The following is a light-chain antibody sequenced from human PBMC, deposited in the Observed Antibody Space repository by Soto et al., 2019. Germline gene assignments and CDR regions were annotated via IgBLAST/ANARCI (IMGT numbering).Light chain of an antibody. J-gene: IGLJ1*01. V-gene: IGLV1-47*02. CDR3: AAWDDRLSGFYV. CDR2: SNN. Sequence: QSVLAQPPSASGTPGQRVTISCSGSSSNIGNNFVYWYQHLPGTAPKLPIYSNNQRPSGVPDRFSGSKSGTSASLAISGLRSEDEADYYCAAWDDRLSGFYVFGTGTKVTVL. CDR1: SSNIGNNF.